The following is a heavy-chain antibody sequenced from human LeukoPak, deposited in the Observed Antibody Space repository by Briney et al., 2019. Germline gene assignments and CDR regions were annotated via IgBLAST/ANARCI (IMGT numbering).Heavy chain of an antibody. CDR3: ARGPEYCSGGSCYYFDY. Sequence: GGSLRLSCSASGFVFSIYTMYWVRQAPGKGPEYVSTISGSGNGVSIYYADSVKGRFTISRDDSKSILYLQMNGLRSEDTAVYYCARGPEYCSGGSCYYFDYWGQGTLVTVSS. CDR2: ISGSGNGVSI. J-gene: IGHJ4*02. V-gene: IGHV3-64*04. CDR1: GFVFSIYT. D-gene: IGHD2-15*01.